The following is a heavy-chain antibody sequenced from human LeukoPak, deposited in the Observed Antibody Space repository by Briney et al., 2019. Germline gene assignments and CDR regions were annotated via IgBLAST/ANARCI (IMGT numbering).Heavy chain of an antibody. V-gene: IGHV3-23*01. CDR3: AKGRDDYGDYGADY. J-gene: IGHJ4*02. CDR1: GFTFSSYA. Sequence: GGSLRLSCAASGFTFSSYAMNWVRQAPGKGLEWVSGISGRGGSTYYADSVKGRFTISRDNSKNTLYLQMNSLRFEDTAVYYCAKGRDDYGDYGADYWGQGTLVTVSS. D-gene: IGHD4-17*01. CDR2: ISGRGGST.